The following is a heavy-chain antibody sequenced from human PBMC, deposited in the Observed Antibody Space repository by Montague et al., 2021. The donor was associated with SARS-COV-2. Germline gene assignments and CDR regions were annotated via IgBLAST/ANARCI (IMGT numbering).Heavy chain of an antibody. V-gene: IGHV4-34*01. J-gene: IGHJ4*02. D-gene: IGHD2-21*01. CDR1: GGSFSGYY. Sequence: SETLSLTCAVYGGSFSGYYWSWIRQPPGKGLEWIGEINHSGSTNYNPSLKSRVTISVDTSKNQFSLKLNSVTAADTAVYYCAREVRGRIVGVIAMPYYYFDYWGQGTLVTVSS. CDR3: AREVRGRIVGVIAMPYYYFDY. CDR2: INHSGST.